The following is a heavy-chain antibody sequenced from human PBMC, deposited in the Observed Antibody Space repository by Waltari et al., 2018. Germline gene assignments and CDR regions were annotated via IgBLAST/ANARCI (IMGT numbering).Heavy chain of an antibody. CDR2: IYYCGST. Sequence: QLQLQESGPGLVKPSETLSLTCTVSGGSISSRSYYWGWIRPPPGRGLEWIGSIYYCGSTYYNPSLKSRVTISVDTSKNQFSLKLSSVTAADTAVYYCARHRLSGSYDPGGYYFDYWGQGTLVTVSS. D-gene: IGHD1-26*01. J-gene: IGHJ4*02. V-gene: IGHV4-39*01. CDR3: ARHRLSGSYDPGGYYFDY. CDR1: GGSISSRSYY.